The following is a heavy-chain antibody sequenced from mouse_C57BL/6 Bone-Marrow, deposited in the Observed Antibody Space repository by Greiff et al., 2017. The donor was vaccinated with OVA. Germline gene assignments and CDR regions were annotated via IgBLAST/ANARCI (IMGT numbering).Heavy chain of an antibody. Sequence: EVQLVESGGGLVQPGGSLKLSCAASGFTFSDYYMYWVRQTPEKRLEWVAYISNGGGSTYYPDTVKGRFTISSDNAKNTLYLKMSRLKSEDTAMYDCARGDGYAKDYYAMDYWGQGTSVTVSS. CDR2: ISNGGGST. V-gene: IGHV5-12*01. J-gene: IGHJ4*01. CDR1: GFTFSDYY. D-gene: IGHD2-2*01. CDR3: ARGDGYAKDYYAMDY.